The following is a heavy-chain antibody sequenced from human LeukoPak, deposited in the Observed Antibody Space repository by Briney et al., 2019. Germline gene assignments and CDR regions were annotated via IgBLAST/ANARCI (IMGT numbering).Heavy chain of an antibody. CDR3: ARGDNDYGDYEYFQH. V-gene: IGHV4-59*12. CDR1: GGSISSYY. CDR2: IYYSGST. J-gene: IGHJ1*01. Sequence: SETLSLTCTVSGGSISSYYWSWIRQPPGKGLEWIGYIYYSGSTNYNPSLKSRVTISVDTSKNQFSLKLSSVTAADTAVYYCARGDNDYGDYEYFQHWGQGTLVTVSS. D-gene: IGHD4-17*01.